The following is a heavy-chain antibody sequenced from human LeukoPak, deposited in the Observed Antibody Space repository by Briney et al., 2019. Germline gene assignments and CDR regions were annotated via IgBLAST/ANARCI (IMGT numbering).Heavy chain of an antibody. CDR3: ARATPGGLHGYSFDY. CDR2: MKPNSGNS. D-gene: IGHD5-24*01. Sequence: ASVKVSCKASGYTFKNYDMNWVGQATGQGREWMGWMKPNSGNSGFAQKFQDRVSMTRDTSINTAYIELTSLRSGDTAVYYCARATPGGLHGYSFDYWGQGTVVTVYS. CDR1: GYTFKNYD. V-gene: IGHV1-8*02. J-gene: IGHJ4*02.